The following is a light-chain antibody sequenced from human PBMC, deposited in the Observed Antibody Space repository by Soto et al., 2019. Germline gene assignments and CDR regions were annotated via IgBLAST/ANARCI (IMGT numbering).Light chain of an antibody. Sequence: QSVLTQPASVSGSPGQSITISCTGTSSDVGAYNYVSWYQHHPGKAPKLIIHDVSTRPSGVSDRFSGSKSGNTASLTISGLQAADEADYYCTSYRHSSLYVFGTGTKVTVL. CDR2: DVS. CDR1: SSDVGAYNY. J-gene: IGLJ1*01. CDR3: TSYRHSSLYV. V-gene: IGLV2-14*03.